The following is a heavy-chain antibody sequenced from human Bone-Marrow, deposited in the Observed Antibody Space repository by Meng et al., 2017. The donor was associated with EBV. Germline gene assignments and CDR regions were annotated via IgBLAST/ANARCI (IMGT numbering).Heavy chain of an antibody. CDR1: GGSLTSDNW. V-gene: IGHV4/OR15-8*02. CDR3: AREGGFYSSSPDY. D-gene: IGHD6-6*01. Sequence: VELQGAGPGLVNASGTLSLTCVVSGGSLTSDNWWSWVRQPPGKGLEWIGQIHHIGSPESNPSLKSRVTISMDKSKNQLSLRLSSVTAADTAVYYCAREGGFYSSSPDYWGPGTLVTVSS. J-gene: IGHJ4*02. CDR2: IHHIGSP.